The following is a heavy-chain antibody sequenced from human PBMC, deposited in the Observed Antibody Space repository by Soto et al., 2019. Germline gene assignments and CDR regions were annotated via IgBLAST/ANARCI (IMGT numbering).Heavy chain of an antibody. V-gene: IGHV5-51*01. D-gene: IGHD6-13*01. Sequence: GESLKISCKGTGYNFIRFWIGWVRQMPGKGLEWVGIIYPGDSDTRYSPAFQGQVTISADKSVTTAYLQWSSLKASDTAMYYCARPDSSSWYFDYWGQGTLVTVSS. CDR1: GYNFIRFW. CDR3: ARPDSSSWYFDY. CDR2: IYPGDSDT. J-gene: IGHJ4*02.